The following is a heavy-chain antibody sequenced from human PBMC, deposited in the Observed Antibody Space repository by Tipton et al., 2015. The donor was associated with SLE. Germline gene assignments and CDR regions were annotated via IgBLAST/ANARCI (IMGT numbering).Heavy chain of an antibody. J-gene: IGHJ4*02. CDR1: GGSFSGYY. CDR3: ANLYGDQRDY. D-gene: IGHD4-17*01. CDR2: INHSGST. Sequence: TLSLTCAVYGGSFSGYYWSWIRQPPGKGLEWIGEINHSGSTNYNPSLKSRVTISVDTSKNQFSLKLTSVTAADTAVYYCANLYGDQRDYWGRGTLVTVSS. V-gene: IGHV4-34*01.